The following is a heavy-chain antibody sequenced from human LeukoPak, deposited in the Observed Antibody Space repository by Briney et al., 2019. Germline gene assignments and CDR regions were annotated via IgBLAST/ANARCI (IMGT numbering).Heavy chain of an antibody. J-gene: IGHJ4*02. CDR1: GFTFSSYG. Sequence: GGSLRLSCAASGFTFSSYGMHWVRQAPGKGLEWVAFIRYDGSNKYYADSVKGRFTISRDNSKNTLYLQMNSLRAEDTAVYYCANASPGYCSSTSCRRPIDNWGQGTLVTVSS. V-gene: IGHV3-30*02. CDR3: ANASPGYCSSTSCRRPIDN. D-gene: IGHD2-2*01. CDR2: IRYDGSNK.